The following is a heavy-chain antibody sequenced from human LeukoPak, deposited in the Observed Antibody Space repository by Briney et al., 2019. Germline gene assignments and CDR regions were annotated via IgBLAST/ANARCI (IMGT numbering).Heavy chain of an antibody. Sequence: SVKVSCKASGGTFSSYAISWARQAPGQGPEWMGGIIPIFGTANYAQKFQGRVTITADESTSTAYMELSSLRSEDTAVYYCARAHQYYYGSGSSSYFDYWGQGTLVTVSS. J-gene: IGHJ4*02. CDR1: GGTFSSYA. CDR2: IIPIFGTA. D-gene: IGHD3-10*01. V-gene: IGHV1-69*01. CDR3: ARAHQYYYGSGSSSYFDY.